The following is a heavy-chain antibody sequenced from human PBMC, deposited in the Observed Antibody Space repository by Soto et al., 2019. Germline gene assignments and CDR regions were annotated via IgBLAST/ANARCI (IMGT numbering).Heavy chain of an antibody. Sequence: LSLTCTVSGGSISSSSYYWGWIRQPPGKGLEWIGSIYYSGSTYYNPSLKSRVTIAVDTSKNQFSLKLRSVTAADTAVYYCARSYYDYVGGTDVRDFDYWGQGTLVTVSS. CDR2: IYYSGST. D-gene: IGHD3-16*01. J-gene: IGHJ4*02. CDR3: ARSYYDYVGGTDVRDFDY. V-gene: IGHV4-39*01. CDR1: GGSISSSSYY.